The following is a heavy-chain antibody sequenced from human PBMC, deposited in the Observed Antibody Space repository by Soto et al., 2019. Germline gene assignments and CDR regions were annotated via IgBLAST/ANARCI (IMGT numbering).Heavy chain of an antibody. CDR1: GYSFRTHG. D-gene: IGHD6-19*01. J-gene: IGHJ5*02. CDR2: ISTYDDKT. V-gene: IGHV1-18*01. CDR3: ARDLGFCNSSGCFRNWFDP. Sequence: QVQLVQSGAEVKTPGASVKVSCRASGYSFRTHGISWVRQAPGQGLEWMGWISTYDDKTNFPQKLQGRITMTTDTSTSTAYMELRSLRSDDTAVYFCARDLGFCNSSGCFRNWFDPWGQGTLLTVSS.